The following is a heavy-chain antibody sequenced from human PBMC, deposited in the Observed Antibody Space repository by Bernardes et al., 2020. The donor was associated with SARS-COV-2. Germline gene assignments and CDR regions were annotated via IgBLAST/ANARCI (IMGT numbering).Heavy chain of an antibody. CDR3: AKRGDYYISGSYAVGAWHAFEI. J-gene: IGHJ3*02. CDR2: ISDGSENT. V-gene: IGHV3-23*01. Sequence: GGSLRLSCAASGFNFAKYAMSWVRQAPGEGLEWLSSISDGSENTYYADSVKGRFTISRDNSKNTLYLQMNSLRAEDTAVYYCAKRGDYYISGSYAVGAWHAFEIWGQGTMVTVSS. CDR1: GFNFAKYA. D-gene: IGHD3-10*01.